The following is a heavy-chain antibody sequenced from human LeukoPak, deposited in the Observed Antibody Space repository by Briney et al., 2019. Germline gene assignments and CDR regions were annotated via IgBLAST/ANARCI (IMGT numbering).Heavy chain of an antibody. Sequence: GGSLRLSCAASGFTFSSYSMNWVRQAPGKGLEWVSSISTSSSYIYYADSVKGRFTISRDNAKNSLYLQMNSLRAEDTAVYYCVRVPRSNWNEYWGQGTLVTVSS. CDR3: VRVPRSNWNEY. V-gene: IGHV3-21*06. D-gene: IGHD1-1*01. CDR1: GFTFSSYS. J-gene: IGHJ4*02. CDR2: ISTSSSYI.